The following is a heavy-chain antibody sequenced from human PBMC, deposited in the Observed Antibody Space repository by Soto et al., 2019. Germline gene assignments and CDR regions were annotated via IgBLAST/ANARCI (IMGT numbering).Heavy chain of an antibody. J-gene: IGHJ4*02. Sequence: EVQLLESGGGLVQPGGSLRLSCAASGFTFSSYALSWVRRAPGKGLEWVSSISASGGFTYYADSVKGRFSITRDNSKSSMFLQMNSLRADDTAVYFCAKGVGELLQSFDSWGQGTLVTVS. CDR3: AKGVGELLQSFDS. CDR1: GFTFSSYA. CDR2: ISASGGFT. V-gene: IGHV3-23*01. D-gene: IGHD3-10*01.